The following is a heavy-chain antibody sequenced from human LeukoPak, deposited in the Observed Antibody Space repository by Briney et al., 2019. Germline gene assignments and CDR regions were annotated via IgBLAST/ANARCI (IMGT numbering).Heavy chain of an antibody. Sequence: SGGSLRLSCAASGFTFDDYGMSWVCQAPGKGLEWVSGINWNGGSTGYADSVKGRFTISRDNAKNSLYLQMNSLRAEDTALYHCARDIVKGSSSSNWFDPWGQGTLVTVSS. V-gene: IGHV3-20*01. CDR1: GFTFDDYG. CDR3: ARDIVKGSSSSNWFDP. D-gene: IGHD6-13*01. J-gene: IGHJ5*02. CDR2: INWNGGST.